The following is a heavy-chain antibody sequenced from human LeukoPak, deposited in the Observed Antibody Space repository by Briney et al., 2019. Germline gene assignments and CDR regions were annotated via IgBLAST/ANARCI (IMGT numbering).Heavy chain of an antibody. CDR1: GFTFSSYG. D-gene: IGHD2-15*01. CDR3: AKGHCSGGSCSHYYYGMDV. CDR2: ISYDGSNK. V-gene: IGHV3-30*18. Sequence: PGRSLRLSCAASGFTFSSYGMHWVRQAPGKGLEWVAVISYDGSNKYYADSVKGRFTISRDNSKNTLYLQMNSLRAEDTAVYYCAKGHCSGGSCSHYYYGMDVWGQGTTVTVSS. J-gene: IGHJ6*02.